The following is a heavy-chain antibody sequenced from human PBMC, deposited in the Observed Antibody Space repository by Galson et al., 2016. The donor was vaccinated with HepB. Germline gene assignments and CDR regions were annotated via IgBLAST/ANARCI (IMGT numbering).Heavy chain of an antibody. CDR3: ARWHYYDSADI. CDR1: GYTFSSLG. Sequence: SVKVSCKASGYTFSSLGISWMRQAPGQGLEWMGWINAHDGHTVYAQKFQGRVTMTTDTSTNTAYMDLKNLISDETAMYYCARWHYYDSADIWGQGTLVTVSS. D-gene: IGHD3-22*01. J-gene: IGHJ4*02. CDR2: INAHDGHT. V-gene: IGHV1-18*01.